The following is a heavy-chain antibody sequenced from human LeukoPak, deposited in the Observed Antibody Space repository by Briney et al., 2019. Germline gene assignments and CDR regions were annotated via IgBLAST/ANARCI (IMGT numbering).Heavy chain of an antibody. CDR1: GFTFDDYA. V-gene: IGHV3-43*02. D-gene: IGHD6-6*01. Sequence: SGGSLRLSCAASGFTFDDYAMHWVRQVRGKGLGWVSLISGDGDYTYYADSVKGRFTISRDNSKYSLYLQMNSLRTEDTALYYCAKDMYSSSSSHFDYWGQGTLVTVSS. CDR3: AKDMYSSSSSHFDY. CDR2: ISGDGDYT. J-gene: IGHJ4*02.